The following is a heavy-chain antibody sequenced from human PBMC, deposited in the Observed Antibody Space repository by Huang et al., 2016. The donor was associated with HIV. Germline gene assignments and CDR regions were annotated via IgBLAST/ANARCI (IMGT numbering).Heavy chain of an antibody. J-gene: IGHJ3*02. CDR1: GGSFSGYY. V-gene: IGHV4-34*01. CDR3: ARERMMSWLDDHDAFDI. Sequence: QVQLQQWGAGLLKPSETLSLTCAVYGGSFSGYYWSWIRQSPGKGLEWIGEINHSGSTNYNPSLKSRLTISVETSKNQCSLKLSSVTAADTAVYYCARERMMSWLDDHDAFDIWGQGTMVTVSS. CDR2: INHSGST. D-gene: IGHD1-1*01.